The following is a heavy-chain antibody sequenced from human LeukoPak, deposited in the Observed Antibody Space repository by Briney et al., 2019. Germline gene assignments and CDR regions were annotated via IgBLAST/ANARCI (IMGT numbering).Heavy chain of an antibody. J-gene: IGHJ4*02. Sequence: SETLSLTCTVSGDSINSSDYYWAWIRPPPGEGLEWIGTNSGSTYYKSSLKSRLTISVDSSKNQFSLKMISVTAADTGVYYCARHGNWDPFDYWGQGALVTVSS. CDR2: NSGST. D-gene: IGHD7-27*01. CDR3: ARHGNWDPFDY. CDR1: GDSINSSDYY. V-gene: IGHV4-39*01.